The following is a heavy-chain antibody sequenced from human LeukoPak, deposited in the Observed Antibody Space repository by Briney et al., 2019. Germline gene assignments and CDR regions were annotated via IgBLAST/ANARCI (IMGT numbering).Heavy chain of an antibody. V-gene: IGHV4-31*03. CDR1: GGSIRSDGYS. Sequence: PSETLSLTCTVSGGSIRSDGYSWGWIRQHPEKGLEWIGHIYSSGSTYYNPSLKSRVTISVDPSKNQFSLNLTAVTAADTAVYYCARKSRGYDFPWFDPWGQGILGTVSS. CDR2: IYSSGST. J-gene: IGHJ5*02. D-gene: IGHD5-12*01. CDR3: ARKSRGYDFPWFDP.